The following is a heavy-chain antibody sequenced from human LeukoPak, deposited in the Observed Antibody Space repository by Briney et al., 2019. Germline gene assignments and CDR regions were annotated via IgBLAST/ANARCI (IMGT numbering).Heavy chain of an antibody. D-gene: IGHD3-16*02. Sequence: ASVKVSRKASGYTFTGYYMHWVRQAPGQGLEWMGWINPNSGGTNYAQKFQGRVTMTRDTSISTAYMELSRLRSDDTAVYYCARDSEITFGGVIAPFDYWGQGTLVTVSS. CDR3: ARDSEITFGGVIAPFDY. V-gene: IGHV1-2*02. CDR1: GYTFTGYY. J-gene: IGHJ4*02. CDR2: INPNSGGT.